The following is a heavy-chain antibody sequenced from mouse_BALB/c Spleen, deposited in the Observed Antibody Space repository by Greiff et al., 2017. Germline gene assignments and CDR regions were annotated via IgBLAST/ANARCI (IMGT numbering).Heavy chain of an antibody. D-gene: IGHD2-4*01. CDR1: GYSFTGYY. Sequence: VQLQQSGPELVKPGASVKISCKASGYSFTGYYMHWVKQSHVKSLEWIGRINPYNGATSYNQNFKDKASLTVDKSSSTAYMELHSLTSEDSAVYYCARGYYDYDGYAMDYWGQGTSVTVSS. CDR3: ARGYYDYDGYAMDY. CDR2: INPYNGAT. V-gene: IGHV1-31*01. J-gene: IGHJ4*01.